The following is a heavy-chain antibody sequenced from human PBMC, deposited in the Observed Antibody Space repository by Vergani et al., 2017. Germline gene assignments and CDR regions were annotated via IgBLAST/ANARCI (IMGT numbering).Heavy chain of an antibody. D-gene: IGHD3-22*01. Sequence: EVQLVESGGGLVQPGGSLRLSCAASGFTFSSYSMNWVRQAPGKGLEWVSYISSSSITIYYADAVKGRFTISSDNAKNSLYLQMNSLRAEDTAVYYCARDPSYDSSGYYYTFDYWGQGTLVTVSS. CDR3: ARDPSYDSSGYYYTFDY. V-gene: IGHV3-48*01. J-gene: IGHJ4*02. CDR1: GFTFSSYS. CDR2: ISSSSITI.